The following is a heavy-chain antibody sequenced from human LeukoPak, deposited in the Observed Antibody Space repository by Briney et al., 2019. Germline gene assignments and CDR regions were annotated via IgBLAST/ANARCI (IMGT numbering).Heavy chain of an antibody. CDR3: ARGPSTGYSSSWYPFDY. CDR1: GGTFSSYA. CDR2: IIPIFGTA. V-gene: IGHV1-69*01. D-gene: IGHD6-13*01. J-gene: IGHJ4*02. Sequence: GSSVKVSCKASGGTFSSYAISWVRQAPGQGLEWMGGIIPIFGTANYAQKFQGRVTITADESTSTAYMELSSLRSEDTAVYYCARGPSTGYSSSWYPFDYWGQETLVTVSS.